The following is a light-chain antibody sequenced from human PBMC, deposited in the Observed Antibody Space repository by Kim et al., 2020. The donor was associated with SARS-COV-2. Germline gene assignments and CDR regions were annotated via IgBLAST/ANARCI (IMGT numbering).Light chain of an antibody. CDR2: GAS. J-gene: IGKJ1*01. CDR3: QQYASSQWT. CDR1: QSIISRY. Sequence: SPRERATLSCRASQSIISRYLAWYQQKPGQAPRLLIYGASSRATGIPDRFSGSGSGTDFTLTISGLEPEDFAVYFCQQYASSQWTFGQGTKVDIK. V-gene: IGKV3-20*01.